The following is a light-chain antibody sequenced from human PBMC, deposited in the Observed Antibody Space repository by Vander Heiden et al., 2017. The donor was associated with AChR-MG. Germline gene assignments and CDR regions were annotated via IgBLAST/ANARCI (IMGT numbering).Light chain of an antibody. J-gene: IGLJ1*01. Sequence: SYDLTLPPSVSVSPGQTASITCSGDKLGDKYASWYQQKPGQSPVLVIYQDTKRPSGIPERFSGSNSGNTATLTISGTQAMDEADYYCQAWDSSTAVFGTGTKVTVL. CDR2: QDT. CDR1: KLGDKY. V-gene: IGLV3-1*01. CDR3: QAWDSSTAV.